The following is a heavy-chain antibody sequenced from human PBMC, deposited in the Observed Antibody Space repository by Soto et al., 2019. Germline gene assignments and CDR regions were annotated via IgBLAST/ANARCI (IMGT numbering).Heavy chain of an antibody. J-gene: IGHJ4*02. CDR1: GFSLSNARMG. D-gene: IGHD6-13*01. CDR3: ARCVESSWYYFDY. Sequence: QVTLKESGPVLVKPTETLTLTCTVSGFSLSNARMGVSWIRQPPGKALEWLAHIFSNDEKSYSTSLKSRLTNSKGTSKSQVVLTMTNMDPVDTATYYGARCVESSWYYFDYWGQGTLVTVSS. CDR2: IFSNDEK. V-gene: IGHV2-26*01.